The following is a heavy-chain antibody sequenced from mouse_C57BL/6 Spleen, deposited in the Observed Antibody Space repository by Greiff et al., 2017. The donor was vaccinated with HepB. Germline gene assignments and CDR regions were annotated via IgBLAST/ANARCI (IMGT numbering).Heavy chain of an antibody. CDR3: ARYWYYGSSSDWYFDV. CDR2: ISYSGST. Sequence: VQLKESGPGLAKPSQTLSLTCSVTGYSITSDYWNWIRKFPGNKLEYMGYISYSGSTYYNPSLKSRISITRDTSKNQYYLQLNAVTTEDTATYYCARYWYYGSSSDWYFDVWGTGTTVTVSS. J-gene: IGHJ1*03. CDR1: GYSITSDY. D-gene: IGHD1-1*01. V-gene: IGHV3-8*01.